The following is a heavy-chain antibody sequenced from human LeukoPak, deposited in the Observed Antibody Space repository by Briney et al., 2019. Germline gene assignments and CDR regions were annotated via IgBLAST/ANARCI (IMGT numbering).Heavy chain of an antibody. CDR1: GYTFTSCD. CDR2: MNPNSGNT. D-gene: IGHD6-19*01. J-gene: IGHJ4*02. CDR3: TRGSSGRRDN. V-gene: IGHV1-8*01. Sequence: WASVKVSCKASGYTFTSCDINWVRQAPGQGLEWMGWMNPNSGNTGYGQSFQGRITMTRDISIGTAYMELSNLTSEDTAIYYCTRGSSGRRDNWGQGTLVTVAA.